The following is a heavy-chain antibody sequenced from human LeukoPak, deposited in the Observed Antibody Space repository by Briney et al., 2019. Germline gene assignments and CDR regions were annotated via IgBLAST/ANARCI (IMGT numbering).Heavy chain of an antibody. CDR1: GYTFTSYA. D-gene: IGHD3-22*01. CDR2: INPSAGIT. Sequence: ASVKVSCKASGYTFTSYAMHWVRQAPGQGLDWMGIINPSAGITTYAQKFQGRVAMTKDTSTSTVYMELSSLRSEDTAVYYCARSQYITMIVARLYQFDDWGQGTLVTVSS. J-gene: IGHJ4*02. CDR3: ARSQYITMIVARLYQFDD. V-gene: IGHV1-46*01.